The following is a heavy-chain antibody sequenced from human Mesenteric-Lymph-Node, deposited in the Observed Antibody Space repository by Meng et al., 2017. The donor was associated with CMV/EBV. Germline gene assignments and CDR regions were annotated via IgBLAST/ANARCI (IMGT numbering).Heavy chain of an antibody. CDR2: IKQDGSEK. V-gene: IGHV3-7*04. D-gene: IGHD4-11*01. CDR1: GFTFSRYW. Sequence: GESLKISCAASGFTFSRYWMSWVGQAPGKGREGVANIKQDGSEKYYVDSVKGRFTISRDNAKNSLYLQMNSLRVEDTAVYYCVRGGRTTKSLAGYFDPWGQGTLVTVSS. CDR3: VRGGRTTKSLAGYFDP. J-gene: IGHJ5*02.